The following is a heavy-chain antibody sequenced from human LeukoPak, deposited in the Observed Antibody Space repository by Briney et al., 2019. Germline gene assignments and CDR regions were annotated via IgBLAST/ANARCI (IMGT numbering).Heavy chain of an antibody. D-gene: IGHD2-15*01. V-gene: IGHV1-46*01. CDR3: ARETGGIGDY. J-gene: IGHJ4*02. Sequence: ASVKVSCKASGYTITGYYMHRVRQAPGQGLEWMGIINPSGGSTSYAQKFQGRVTMTRDMSTSTVYMELSSLRSEDTAVYYCARETGGIGDYWGQGTLVTVSS. CDR2: INPSGGST. CDR1: GYTITGYY.